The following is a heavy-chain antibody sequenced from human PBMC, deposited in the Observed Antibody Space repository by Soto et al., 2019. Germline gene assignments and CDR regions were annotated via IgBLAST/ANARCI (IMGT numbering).Heavy chain of an antibody. CDR1: GYTFTGYY. CDR2: INPNSGGT. D-gene: IGHD2-8*01. Sequence: ASVKVSCKASGYTFTGYYMHWVRQAPGQGLEWMGWINPNSGGTNYAQKFQGWVTMTRDTSISTAYMELSRLRSDDTAVYYCARDPGYCTNGVCYLKYYFDYWGQGTLVTVSS. V-gene: IGHV1-2*04. J-gene: IGHJ4*02. CDR3: ARDPGYCTNGVCYLKYYFDY.